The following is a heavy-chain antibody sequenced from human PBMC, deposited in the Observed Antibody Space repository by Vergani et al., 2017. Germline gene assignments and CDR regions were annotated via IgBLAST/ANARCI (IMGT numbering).Heavy chain of an antibody. CDR1: GDSKDGEF. Sequence: QVQLQESGPGQVRPSETLSLTCSVSGDSKDGEFWSWIRQPAGKGLEWIGRMYSTTGSFDYNPSLKSRLTMSFDTSKNQFFLKLRSVTAADTGVYYWARNGGYKAMDVWGRGTAVIVSS. CDR3: ARNGGYKAMDV. V-gene: IGHV4-4*07. J-gene: IGHJ6*04. D-gene: IGHD5-24*01. CDR2: MYSTTGSF.